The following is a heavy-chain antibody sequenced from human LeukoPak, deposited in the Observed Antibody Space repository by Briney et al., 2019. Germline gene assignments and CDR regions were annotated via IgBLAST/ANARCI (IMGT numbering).Heavy chain of an antibody. CDR3: AKTAMVRGTHFDY. Sequence: PGGSLRLSCAASGFTFSSYEMNWVRQAPGKGLEWVSVISGSGGSTYYADSVKGRFTISRDNSKNTLYLQMNSLRAEDTAVYYCAKTAMVRGTHFDYWGQGILVTVSS. CDR2: ISGSGGST. J-gene: IGHJ4*02. D-gene: IGHD3-10*01. V-gene: IGHV3-23*01. CDR1: GFTFSSYE.